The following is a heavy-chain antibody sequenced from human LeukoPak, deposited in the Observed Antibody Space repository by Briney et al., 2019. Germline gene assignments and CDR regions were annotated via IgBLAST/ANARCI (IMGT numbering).Heavy chain of an antibody. D-gene: IGHD5-18*01. CDR2: INPNSGGT. J-gene: IGHJ5*02. CDR1: GYTFTGYY. V-gene: IGHV1-2*02. Sequence: ASVKVSCKASGYTFTGYYMHWVRQAPGQGLEWMGWINPNSGGTNHAQKFQGRVTMTRDTSISTAYMELSRLRSDDTAVYYCARVLYPSYHSYGEVNWFDPWGQGTLVTVSS. CDR3: ARVLYPSYHSYGEVNWFDP.